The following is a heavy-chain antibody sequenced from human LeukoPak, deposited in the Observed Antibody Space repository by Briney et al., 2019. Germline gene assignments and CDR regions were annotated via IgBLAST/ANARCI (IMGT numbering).Heavy chain of an antibody. D-gene: IGHD4-17*01. CDR3: ARDRTYGDYVVESYYGMEV. CDR2: IYYSGST. CDR1: GGSVSSGSYY. V-gene: IGHV4-61*01. Sequence: SETLSLTCTVSGGSVSSGSYYWSWIRQPPGKGLEWIGYIYYSGSTNYNPSLKSRVTISVDTSKNQFSLKLSSVTAADTAMYYCARDRTYGDYVVESYYGMEVWGQGTTVTVSS. J-gene: IGHJ6*02.